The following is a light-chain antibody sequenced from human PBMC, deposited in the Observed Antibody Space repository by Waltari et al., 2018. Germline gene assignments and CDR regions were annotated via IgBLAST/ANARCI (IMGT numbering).Light chain of an antibody. CDR3: AAWDDSLNGWV. V-gene: IGLV3-21*02. CDR1: NIGSKS. Sequence: SYVLTHPPSVSVAPGQTARITCWGNNIGSKSVHWYHQKPGQAPVLVVYDDSDRPSGIPERFSGSKSGTSASLAISGLQSEDEAYYYCAAWDDSLNGWVFGGGTKVTVL. J-gene: IGLJ3*02. CDR2: DDS.